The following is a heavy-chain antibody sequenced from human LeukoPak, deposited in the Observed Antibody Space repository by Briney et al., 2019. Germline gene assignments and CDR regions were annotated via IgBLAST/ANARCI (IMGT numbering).Heavy chain of an antibody. D-gene: IGHD6-13*01. Sequence: GESLKISCKGSGYSFTSYWIGWVRQMPGKGLEWMGIIYPGDSDTRYSPSFQGQVTISADKSISTAYLQWSSLKASDTAMYYCARRLRAAADYYYYYYYMDVWGKGTTVTVSS. V-gene: IGHV5-51*01. CDR2: IYPGDSDT. CDR3: ARRLRAAADYYYYYYYMDV. J-gene: IGHJ6*03. CDR1: GYSFTSYW.